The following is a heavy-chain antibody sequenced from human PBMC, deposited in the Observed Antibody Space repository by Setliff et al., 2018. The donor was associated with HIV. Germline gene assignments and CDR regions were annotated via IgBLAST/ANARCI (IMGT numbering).Heavy chain of an antibody. CDR3: AREISREYSSGEYGGDFGY. V-gene: IGHV4-38-2*02. J-gene: IGHJ4*02. D-gene: IGHD6-19*01. CDR1: GYSITTGYY. CDR2: VYASGST. Sequence: SETLSLTCTVSGYSITTGYYWGWIRQSPGKGLECIGTVYASGSTKYNPSLKSRVTISRDTSKNEFSLKLNSVTAADTAVYYCAREISREYSSGEYGGDFGYWGQGTLVTVSS.